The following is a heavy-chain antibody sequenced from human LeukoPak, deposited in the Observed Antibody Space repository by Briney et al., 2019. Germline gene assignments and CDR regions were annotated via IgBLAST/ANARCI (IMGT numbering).Heavy chain of an antibody. J-gene: IGHJ6*02. D-gene: IGHD1-7*01. CDR3: AREELRHYYYYGMDV. CDR2: ISYDGSNK. Sequence: GGSLRLSCAASGFTFSDYYMSWIRQAPGKGLEWVAVISYDGSNKYYADSVKGRFTISRDNSKNTLYLQMNSLRAEDTAVYYCAREELRHYYYYGMDVWGQGTTVTVSS. V-gene: IGHV3-30*03. CDR1: GFTFSDYY.